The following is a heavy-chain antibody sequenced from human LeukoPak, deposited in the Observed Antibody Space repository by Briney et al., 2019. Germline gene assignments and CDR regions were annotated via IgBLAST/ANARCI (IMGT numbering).Heavy chain of an antibody. CDR2: MRPNSGET. CDR3: ARGYCSGRGCYTAEYLPH. D-gene: IGHD2-15*01. Sequence: ASVKVSCKASGYTFTNFEINWVRQVAGQGLEWMGWMRPNSGETVNVQKFQGRVTMTRDISTSTAYMELTGLRSDDTAVYFCARGYCSGRGCYTAEYLPHWGQGTLVTVSS. CDR1: GYTFTNFE. J-gene: IGHJ1*01. V-gene: IGHV1-8*02.